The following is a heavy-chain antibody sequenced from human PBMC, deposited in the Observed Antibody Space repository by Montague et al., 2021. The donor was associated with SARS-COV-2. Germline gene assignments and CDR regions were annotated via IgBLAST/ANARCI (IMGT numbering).Heavy chain of an antibody. Sequence: SETLSLTCTVSGGSVNSGGYYWSWIRQPPGKGLERIGNIYYSGTTNYNPSLKSRVTISVDTSKNQFSLKLSSVTAADTAVYYCARDRTADDYDDYGTAGYSYYYGMDVWGQGTTVTVSS. J-gene: IGHJ6*02. V-gene: IGHV4-61*08. D-gene: IGHD4-17*01. CDR1: GGSVNSGGYY. CDR3: ARDRTADDYDDYGTAGYSYYYGMDV. CDR2: IYYSGTT.